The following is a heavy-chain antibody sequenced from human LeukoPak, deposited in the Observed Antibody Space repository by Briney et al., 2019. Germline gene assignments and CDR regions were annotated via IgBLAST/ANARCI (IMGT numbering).Heavy chain of an antibody. V-gene: IGHV3-7*01. CDR2: IKQDGSEK. CDR3: ARVPAADYYYYFHMDV. J-gene: IGHJ6*03. D-gene: IGHD2-2*01. CDR1: GFTFSSHW. Sequence: GGSLRLSCAASGFTFSSHWLSWVRQAPGKGLEWVANIKQDGSEKCYVDSVKGRFTISRDNAKNSLYLQMSSLRAEDTAVYYCARVPAADYYYYFHMDVWGKGTKVTVSS.